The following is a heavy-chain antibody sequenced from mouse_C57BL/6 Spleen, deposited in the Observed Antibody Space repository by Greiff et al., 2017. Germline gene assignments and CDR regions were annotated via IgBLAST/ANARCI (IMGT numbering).Heavy chain of an antibody. CDR3: ARPITGGFAD. CDR2: IWGDDDK. D-gene: IGHD4-1*01. Sequence: QVPLKESGPGILQPSQTLSLTCSFSGFSLSTSGVGVGWIRQPSGKGLEWLARIWGDDDKYYNPALKSRLTITKDTSKSQVFFKIANVDTDDTATYYCARPITGGFADWGQGTLVTVSA. J-gene: IGHJ3*01. V-gene: IGHV8-8*01. CDR1: GFSLSTSGVG.